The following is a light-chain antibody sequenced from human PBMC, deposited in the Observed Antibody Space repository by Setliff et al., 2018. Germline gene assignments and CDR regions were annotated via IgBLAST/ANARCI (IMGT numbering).Light chain of an antibody. J-gene: IGLJ1*01. CDR1: SSDVGGYDY. CDR3: SSYTGISTYV. CDR2: YVR. Sequence: QSVLTQPASVSGSPGQSITIPCTGTSSDVGGYDYVSWYQQHPGKAPKLLIYYVRDRPSGVSDRFSGSKSGNTASLTISGLQAEDEADYYCSSYTGISTYVFGTGTKVTV. V-gene: IGLV2-14*03.